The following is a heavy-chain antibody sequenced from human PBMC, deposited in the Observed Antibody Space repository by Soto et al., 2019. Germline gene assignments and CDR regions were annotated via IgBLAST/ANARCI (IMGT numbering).Heavy chain of an antibody. J-gene: IGHJ4*02. Sequence: QVQLVQSGAEVKRPGSSVKVSCKASGDTFSFYSINWVRQAPGLGLEWMGRVNPILSLSNYAQRFQGRVTMPADKSTSTAYMVISSLRSEYTAIYYCATSYGSGYRAFDYWGQGAPVIVSS. V-gene: IGHV1-69*02. CDR2: VNPILSLS. D-gene: IGHD3-10*01. CDR1: GDTFSFYS. CDR3: ATSYGSGYRAFDY.